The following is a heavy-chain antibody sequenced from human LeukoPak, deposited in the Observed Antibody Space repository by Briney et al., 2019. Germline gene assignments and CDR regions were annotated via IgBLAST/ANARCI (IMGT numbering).Heavy chain of an antibody. V-gene: IGHV1-58*01. D-gene: IGHD3-16*02. CDR3: AAAPPTYYDYVWGSYRFSAFDY. CDR1: RYTFTSSA. Sequence: SVKVSCKASRYTFTSSAVQWVRQARGQRLEWIGWIVVGSGNTNYAQKFQERVTITRDMSTSTAYMELSSLRSEDTAVYYCAAAPPTYYDYVWGSYRFSAFDYWGQGTLVTVSS. CDR2: IVVGSGNT. J-gene: IGHJ4*02.